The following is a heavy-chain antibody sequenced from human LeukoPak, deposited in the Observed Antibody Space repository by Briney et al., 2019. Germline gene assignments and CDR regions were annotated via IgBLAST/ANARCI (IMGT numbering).Heavy chain of an antibody. V-gene: IGHV3-11*01. CDR1: GFTFSDYY. Sequence: GGSLRLSCAASGFTFSDYYMSCICQAPGKGLEWVSYISSSGNTIYYADSVKGRFTTSRDNAKNSLYLQANSLRAEDTAVYYCARVGATGFPFDYWGQGTLVTVSS. CDR3: ARVGATGFPFDY. D-gene: IGHD1-26*01. J-gene: IGHJ4*02. CDR2: ISSSGNTI.